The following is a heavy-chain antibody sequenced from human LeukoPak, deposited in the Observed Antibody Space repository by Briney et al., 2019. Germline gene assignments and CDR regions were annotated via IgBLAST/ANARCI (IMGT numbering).Heavy chain of an antibody. CDR1: GFTFSDYE. D-gene: IGHD3-22*01. V-gene: IGHV3-48*03. J-gene: IGHJ4*02. Sequence: SGGSLRLSCAATGFTFSDYEMNWVRQAPGKGLEWLSHISISGTTIHYADSAKGRFTISRDDSKNTLYLQTNSLRAEDTAVYYCARGQFRLHSYDGSTFDYWGQGTLVSVSS. CDR3: ARGQFRLHSYDGSTFDY. CDR2: ISISGTTI.